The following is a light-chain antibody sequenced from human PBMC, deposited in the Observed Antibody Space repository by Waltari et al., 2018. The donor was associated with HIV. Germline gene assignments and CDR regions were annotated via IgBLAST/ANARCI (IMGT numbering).Light chain of an antibody. CDR3: QSYDMSQSGSLV. J-gene: IGLJ2*01. V-gene: IGLV1-40*01. Sequence: QSVLTQPPSVSGAPGQRVTIACTGTRSNIGAGFDVHWYQQIPGNAPKLLIYDNNMRPSGVPGRFSGSKSGTSASLSITGLQSEDEADYYCQSYDMSQSGSLVFGGGTKLTVL. CDR2: DNN. CDR1: RSNIGAGFD.